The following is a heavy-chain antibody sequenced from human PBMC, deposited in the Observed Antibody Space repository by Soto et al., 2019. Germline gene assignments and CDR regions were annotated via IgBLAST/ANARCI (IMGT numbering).Heavy chain of an antibody. CDR3: VRGNYFDY. CDR1: GFTFRSHW. J-gene: IGHJ4*02. Sequence: EVQLVESGGGSVQPGGSLRLSCAASGFTFRSHWMHWVRQAPGKGLVWVALINGDGRTTNYADSVKGRFSISRDNARNTLYLQMNSLRVEDTAVYYCVRGNYFDYWGQGTLVTVSS. CDR2: INGDGRTT. V-gene: IGHV3-74*01.